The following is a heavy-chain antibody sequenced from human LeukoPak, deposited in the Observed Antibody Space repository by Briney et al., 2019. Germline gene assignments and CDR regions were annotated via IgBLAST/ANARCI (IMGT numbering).Heavy chain of an antibody. CDR2: ISYDGSNK. J-gene: IGHJ6*02. CDR3: ATDSLPARDYDFWSGYYIDYYGMDV. Sequence: GGSVRLSCAASGFTFSSYAMHWVLQAPGKGLEWVAVISYDGSNKYYADSVKGRFTISRDNSKNTLYLQMNSLRAEDTAVYYCATDSLPARDYDFWSGYYIDYYGMDVWGQGTTVTVSS. V-gene: IGHV3-30-3*01. D-gene: IGHD3-3*01. CDR1: GFTFSSYA.